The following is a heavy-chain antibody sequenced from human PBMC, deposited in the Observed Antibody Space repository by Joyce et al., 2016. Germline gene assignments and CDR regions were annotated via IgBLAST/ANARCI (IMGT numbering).Heavy chain of an antibody. V-gene: IGHV1-18*01. CDR2: ISSHHGNT. D-gene: IGHD3-22*01. Sequence: QVQLVQSGSEVKKPGASVEVSCKASGYIFTTYGISWVRQARGQGFEWMGWISSHHGNTNYAQKFQVRVTMTIDTSTSTAYMELESLRSDDTAVYYCARDIHYYNSSGYYWGAFDIWGQGTMVSVSS. CDR1: GYIFTTYG. CDR3: ARDIHYYNSSGYYWGAFDI. J-gene: IGHJ3*02.